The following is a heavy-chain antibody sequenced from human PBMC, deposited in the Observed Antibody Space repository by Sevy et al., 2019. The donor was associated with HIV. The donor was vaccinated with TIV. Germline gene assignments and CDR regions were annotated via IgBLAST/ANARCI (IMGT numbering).Heavy chain of an antibody. CDR3: ARGPRSGYYTLDY. CDR1: GFTFSSYA. J-gene: IGHJ4*02. Sequence: GGSLRLSCAASGFTFSSYAMHWVRQAPGKGLEWVAVISYDGSNKYYADSVKGRFTISRDNSKNTLYLQMNSLTAEDTAVYYCARGPRSGYYTLDYWGQGTLVTVSS. V-gene: IGHV3-30-3*01. D-gene: IGHD3-3*01. CDR2: ISYDGSNK.